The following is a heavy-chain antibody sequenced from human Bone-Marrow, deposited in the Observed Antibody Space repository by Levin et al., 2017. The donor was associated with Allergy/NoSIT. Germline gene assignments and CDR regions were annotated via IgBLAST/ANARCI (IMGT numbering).Heavy chain of an antibody. D-gene: IGHD1-26*01. V-gene: IGHV4-31*03. CDR1: GGSIRSPGVY. CDR3: ARDALQRGIDS. J-gene: IGHJ4*02. Sequence: SETLSLTCTVSGGSIRSPGVYWSWIRQLPGKGLEWMGYIFYSGMTYYNPSLESRLTISVDTSKNQFSLRLTSATAADTAVYYCARDALQRGIDSWGQGTLVTVSS. CDR2: IFYSGMT.